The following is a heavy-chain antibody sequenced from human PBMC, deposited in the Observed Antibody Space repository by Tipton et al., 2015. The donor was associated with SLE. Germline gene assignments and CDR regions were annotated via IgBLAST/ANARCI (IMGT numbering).Heavy chain of an antibody. CDR1: GYSISSGYY. J-gene: IGHJ5*02. CDR2: IYHSGST. V-gene: IGHV4-38-2*01. D-gene: IGHD3-22*01. Sequence: TLSLTCAVSGYSISSGYYWGWIRQPPGKGLEWIGGIYHSGSTYYNPSLKSRVTISVDTSKNQFSLKLSSVTAADTAVYYCARGAAMIVVVITSVNWFDPWGQGTLVTVSS. CDR3: ARGAAMIVVVITSVNWFDP.